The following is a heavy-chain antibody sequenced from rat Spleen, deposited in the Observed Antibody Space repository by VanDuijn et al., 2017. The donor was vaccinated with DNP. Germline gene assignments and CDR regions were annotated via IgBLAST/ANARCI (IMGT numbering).Heavy chain of an antibody. CDR2: INNAGST. D-gene: IGHD1-1*01. Sequence: EVQLQESGPGLVKPSQSLSLTCSVTGYSITSSYRWNWIRKFPGNKLEWMGYINNAGSTNYNPSLKSRISITRDTSENQFFLHLNSVTTEDTATYYCARWVRYFDSWGQGVMVTVSS. V-gene: IGHV3-3*01. CDR1: GYSITSSYR. J-gene: IGHJ2*01. CDR3: ARWVRYFDS.